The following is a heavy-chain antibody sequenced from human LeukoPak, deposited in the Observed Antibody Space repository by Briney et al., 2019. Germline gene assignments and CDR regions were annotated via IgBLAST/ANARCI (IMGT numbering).Heavy chain of an antibody. Sequence: SETLSLTCAVSGGSISSSNWWSWVRPPPGKGLEWIGEIYHSGSTNYNPSLKSRVTISVDKSKNQFSLKLSSVTAADTAVYYCARDFRSYDSSGYHYWGQGTLVTVSS. V-gene: IGHV4-4*02. D-gene: IGHD3-22*01. CDR1: GGSISSSNW. J-gene: IGHJ4*02. CDR2: IYHSGST. CDR3: ARDFRSYDSSGYHY.